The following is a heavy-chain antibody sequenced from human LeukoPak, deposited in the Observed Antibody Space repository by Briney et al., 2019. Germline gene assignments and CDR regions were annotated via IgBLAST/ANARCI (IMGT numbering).Heavy chain of an antibody. CDR2: IDPSGGST. Sequence: ASVKVSCKASGYTFTSYYMHWVRQAPGQGLEWMGMIDPSGGSTNYAQKFQGRVTMTRDTSTSTVYMELSSLRSDDTAVYYCARARVGANLLDVWGKGTTVTVSS. V-gene: IGHV1-46*01. D-gene: IGHD1-26*01. CDR3: ARARVGANLLDV. J-gene: IGHJ6*04. CDR1: GYTFTSYY.